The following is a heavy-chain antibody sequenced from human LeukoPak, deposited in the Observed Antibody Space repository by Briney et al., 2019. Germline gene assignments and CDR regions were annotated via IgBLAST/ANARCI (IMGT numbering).Heavy chain of an antibody. Sequence: GGSLRLSCAASGFTFSSYWMSWVRQAPGKGLEWVANIKQDGSEKYYVDSVKGRFTISRDNAKNSLYLQMNSLRAEDTAVYYCARDLASGYYVDAFDIWGQGTMVTVSS. CDR1: GFTFSSYW. D-gene: IGHD3-22*01. CDR2: IKQDGSEK. CDR3: ARDLASGYYVDAFDI. V-gene: IGHV3-7*01. J-gene: IGHJ3*02.